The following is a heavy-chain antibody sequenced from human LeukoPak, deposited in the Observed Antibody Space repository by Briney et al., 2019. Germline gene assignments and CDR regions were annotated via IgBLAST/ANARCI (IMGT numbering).Heavy chain of an antibody. CDR3: ARGWSWGGYFDY. D-gene: IGHD7-27*01. CDR2: IYYSRSA. J-gene: IGHJ4*02. Sequence: SETLSLTCSVSGHSISSYFWSWIRQPPGKVLERIGYIYYSRSANYYPSLKSRVTISVDTSKNQFSLKLSSVTAAVTAVYYWARGWSWGGYFDYWGQGTLATVSS. V-gene: IGHV4-59*13. CDR1: GHSISSYF.